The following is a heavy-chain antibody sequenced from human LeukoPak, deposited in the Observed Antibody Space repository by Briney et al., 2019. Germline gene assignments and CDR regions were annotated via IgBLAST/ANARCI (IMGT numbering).Heavy chain of an antibody. Sequence: GGSLRLSCAASGFVFTHYAMHWVRPARSKELEWVAVILLDGNKKWYADSVKGRFTISRDNPKNTLYLQINSLRPEDTAVYYCARAGIAARPAYYFDYWGQGTLVTVSS. CDR1: GFVFTHYA. CDR3: ARAGIAARPAYYFDY. CDR2: ILLDGNKK. V-gene: IGHV3-30-3*01. D-gene: IGHD6-6*01. J-gene: IGHJ4*02.